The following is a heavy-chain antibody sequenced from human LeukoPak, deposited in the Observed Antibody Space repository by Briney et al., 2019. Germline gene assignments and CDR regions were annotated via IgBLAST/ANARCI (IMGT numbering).Heavy chain of an antibody. J-gene: IGHJ6*02. V-gene: IGHV7-4-1*02. CDR2: INTNTGNP. Sequence: ASVKVSCKASGYTFTSYAMNWVRQAPGQGLEWMGWINTNTGNPTYAQGFTGRFVFSLDTSVSTAYLQISSLKAEDTAVYYCARDLPYCSGGSCYSRYYGMDVWGQGTTVTVSS. CDR3: ARDLPYCSGGSCYSRYYGMDV. D-gene: IGHD2-15*01. CDR1: GYTFTSYA.